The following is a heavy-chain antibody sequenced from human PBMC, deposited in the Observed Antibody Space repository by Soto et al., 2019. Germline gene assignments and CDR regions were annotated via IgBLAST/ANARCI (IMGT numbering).Heavy chain of an antibody. J-gene: IGHJ4*02. D-gene: IGHD2-15*01. CDR3: ARDCSGGACYPASFDY. V-gene: IGHV4-4*07. CDR2: IYYTGST. Sequence: SETLSLTCSVSAGSISTYHWSWIRQPAGKGLEWIGRIYYTGSTDYNPSLKSRVTMSVDTSKNQFSLKVSSVTAADTAVYYCARDCSGGACYPASFDYWGQGTLVTVSS. CDR1: AGSISTYH.